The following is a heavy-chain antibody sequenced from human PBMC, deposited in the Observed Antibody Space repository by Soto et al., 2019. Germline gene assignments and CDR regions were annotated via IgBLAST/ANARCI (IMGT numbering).Heavy chain of an antibody. D-gene: IGHD5-18*01. CDR1: GFTLTSSA. V-gene: IGHV1-58*02. CDR2: IVVGSGHT. J-gene: IGHJ6*02. Sequence: SVKVSCKASGFTLTSSAMQWVRQARGQRLEWKGWIVVGSGHTNYAQKFQERVTITRDMSTSTAYMELRSLRSEDTAVYYCAATTWIQLPHYAMDVWG. CDR3: AATTWIQLPHYAMDV.